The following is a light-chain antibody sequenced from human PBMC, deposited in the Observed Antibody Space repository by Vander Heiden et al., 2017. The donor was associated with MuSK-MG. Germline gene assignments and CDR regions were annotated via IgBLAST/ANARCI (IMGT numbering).Light chain of an antibody. V-gene: IGLV2-23*02. CDR1: RSDVGSYNL. CDR3: CSYAGSTNFII. CDR2: EVN. J-gene: IGLJ2*01. Sequence: SALTQPASVAGSPGPSITISCPGTRSDVGSYNLFSWYQQHPGKAPNLLIYEVNRRPSGVANRFSGSKSGNTASLTISGLQAEDEADYYCCSYAGSTNFIIFGGGTKLTVL.